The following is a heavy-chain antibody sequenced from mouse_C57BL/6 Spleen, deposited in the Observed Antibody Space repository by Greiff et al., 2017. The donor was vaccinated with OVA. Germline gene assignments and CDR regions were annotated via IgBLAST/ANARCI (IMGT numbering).Heavy chain of an antibody. D-gene: IGHD2-5*01. Sequence: QVQLQQPGAELVKPGASVKMSCKASGYTFTSYWITWVKQRPGQGLEWIGDIYPGSGGTNYNEKFKSKATLTVDTSSSTAYMQLSSLTSEDSAVYYCARSHYSNYQQAWFAYWGQGTLVTVSA. J-gene: IGHJ3*01. V-gene: IGHV1-55*01. CDR1: GYTFTSYW. CDR2: IYPGSGGT. CDR3: ARSHYSNYQQAWFAY.